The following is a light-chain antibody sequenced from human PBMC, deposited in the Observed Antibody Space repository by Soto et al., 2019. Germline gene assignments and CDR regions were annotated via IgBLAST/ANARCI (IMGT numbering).Light chain of an antibody. CDR3: SSYGGNNYVL. Sequence: QSVLTQPASVSGSPGQSITISCTGTTSDFGFYNYVSWYQHHPGKAPKLLIYEVTNRHSGVSNRFSGSKSGNTASLTISGLQAEDEADYYCSSYGGNNYVLFGGGTKLTVL. CDR1: TSDFGFYNY. V-gene: IGLV2-14*01. J-gene: IGLJ3*02. CDR2: EVT.